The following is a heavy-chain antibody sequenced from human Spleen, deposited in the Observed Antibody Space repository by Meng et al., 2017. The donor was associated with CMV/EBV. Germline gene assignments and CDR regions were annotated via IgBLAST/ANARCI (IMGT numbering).Heavy chain of an antibody. Sequence: GESLKISCAASGFTFSSYAMHWVRQAPGKGLEWVAFIRYDGNNKYYTDSVKGRFTISRDNPKNTLFLQMSSLRVEDTAVYYCAKYQGALEWLLDYWGQGTLVTVSS. V-gene: IGHV3-30*02. CDR3: AKYQGALEWLLDY. J-gene: IGHJ4*02. CDR1: GFTFSSYA. CDR2: IRYDGNNK. D-gene: IGHD3-3*01.